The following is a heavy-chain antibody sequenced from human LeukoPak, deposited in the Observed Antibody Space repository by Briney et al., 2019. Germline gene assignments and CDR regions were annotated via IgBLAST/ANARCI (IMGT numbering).Heavy chain of an antibody. Sequence: GGSLRLSCAASGFTFSSYSMNWVRQAPGKGLEWVSSISSSLSYIYYADSVKGRFTISRDNAKKSLYLQLNSLRAEDTAVYYCARGPIYGDPYFFDSWGQGTLVTVSS. V-gene: IGHV3-21*01. CDR1: GFTFSSYS. D-gene: IGHD4-17*01. CDR3: ARGPIYGDPYFFDS. CDR2: ISSSLSYI. J-gene: IGHJ4*02.